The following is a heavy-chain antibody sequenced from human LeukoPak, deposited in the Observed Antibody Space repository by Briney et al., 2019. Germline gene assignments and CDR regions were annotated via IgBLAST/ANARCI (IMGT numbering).Heavy chain of an antibody. CDR2: LSSTGMT. CDR1: GDSITGSRVH. J-gene: IGHJ5*02. V-gene: IGHV4-39*07. CDR3: ARDPAGYDGYPYHRFDH. D-gene: IGHD5-12*01. Sequence: PSETLSLTCSVSGDSITGSRVHWVWIRQPPGKGPEWIGTLSSTGMTFHEPSLKSRVSMSLDTSKNQFSLRLSSMTAADTAVYYCARDPAGYDGYPYHRFDHWGQGSLVTVSS.